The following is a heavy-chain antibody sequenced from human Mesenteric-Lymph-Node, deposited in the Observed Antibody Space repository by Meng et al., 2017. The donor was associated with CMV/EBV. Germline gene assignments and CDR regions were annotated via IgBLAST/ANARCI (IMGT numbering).Heavy chain of an antibody. J-gene: IGHJ4*02. CDR2: ISGNGVST. Sequence: GESLKISCAASGFVFSSHPMHWVRQAPGKGLECVSAISGNGVSTYYADSVQGRFTTSRDNSKNTLSLQMGSLRAEDMAVYYCAREVKEGGSFDYWGQGTLVT. CDR1: GFVFSSHP. V-gene: IGHV3-64*02. CDR3: AREVKEGGSFDY. D-gene: IGHD1-26*01.